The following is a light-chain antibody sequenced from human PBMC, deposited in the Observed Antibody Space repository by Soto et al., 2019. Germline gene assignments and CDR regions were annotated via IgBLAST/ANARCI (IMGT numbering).Light chain of an antibody. Sequence: QSALTQPPSASWSPGQSVTISCTGTSSDVGGYNYVSWYQQHSGKAPKLMIYEVSKRPSGVPDRFSGSKSGNTASLTVSGLQAEDEADYYCSSYAGSNIPWVFGGGTKLTVL. CDR2: EVS. CDR3: SSYAGSNIPWV. CDR1: SSDVGGYNY. V-gene: IGLV2-8*01. J-gene: IGLJ3*02.